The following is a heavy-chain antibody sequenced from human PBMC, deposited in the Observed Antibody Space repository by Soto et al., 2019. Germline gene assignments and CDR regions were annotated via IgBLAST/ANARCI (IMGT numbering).Heavy chain of an antibody. CDR2: IYHSGST. D-gene: IGHD6-13*01. CDR3: ARGERQQQRDS. CDR1: GDSINSDNW. V-gene: IGHV4-4*02. J-gene: IGHJ4*02. Sequence: QVQLQESGPGLVKPSGTLSLTCAVSGDSINSDNWWSWVRQPPGKGLEWIGEIYHSGSTSYNPSLKSRVVISVDKSKNQFLLKVTSVTAADTAVYFCARGERQQQRDSWGQGTLVTVSS.